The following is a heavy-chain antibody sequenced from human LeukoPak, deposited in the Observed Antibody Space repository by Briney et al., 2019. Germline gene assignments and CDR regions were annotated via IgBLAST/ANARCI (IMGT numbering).Heavy chain of an antibody. CDR1: GFSINTYT. D-gene: IGHD1-1*01. V-gene: IGHV3-23*01. Sequence: GGSLRLSCDASGFSINTYTMYWVRQAPGQGLEWVSGIRNSDGMTYYADSVRGRFTISTDNSKNTLYLQMYSLRAEDTALYYCAKGLERESRLDSWGQGTLVTVSS. CDR2: IRNSDGMT. CDR3: AKGLERESRLDS. J-gene: IGHJ4*02.